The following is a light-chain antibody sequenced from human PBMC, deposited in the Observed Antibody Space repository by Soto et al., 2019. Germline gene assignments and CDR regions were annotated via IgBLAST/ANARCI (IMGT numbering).Light chain of an antibody. Sequence: QSVLTQPPSVSGAPGQRVTISCTGSSSNIGAGYDVHWYQQLPGTAPKLLIYGNSNRPSGVPERVSGSKSGTSASLAITGLQAEDEADYYCQSYDSSLSGVVFGGGTKLTVL. V-gene: IGLV1-40*01. CDR2: GNS. CDR1: SSNIGAGYD. CDR3: QSYDSSLSGVV. J-gene: IGLJ2*01.